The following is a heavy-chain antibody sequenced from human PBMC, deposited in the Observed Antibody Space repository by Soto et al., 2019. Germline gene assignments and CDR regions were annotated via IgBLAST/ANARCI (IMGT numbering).Heavy chain of an antibody. CDR1: RDHFFSYR. V-gene: IGHV5-51*01. J-gene: IGHJ6*02. CDR2: IDTADSET. CDR3: ARHIGQVGYCINRVCRMDL. Sequence: GESLKISCQGPRDHFFSYRIAWVRQMPGKGLEWIGTIDTADSETSYSPSLHGRVTISADKAISVVYLHWRNLKASDTATYYCARHIGQVGYCINRVCRMDLSGPGTAVTLS. D-gene: IGHD2-8*01.